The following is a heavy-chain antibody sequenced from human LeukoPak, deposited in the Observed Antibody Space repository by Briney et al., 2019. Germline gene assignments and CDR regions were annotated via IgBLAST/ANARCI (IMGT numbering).Heavy chain of an antibody. Sequence: SETLSLTCSVSGGSINNYWWNWIRQPPWKGLEWIGYIYYSGSTSYNPSLKSRLTISVDTSLNQFSLKLNSVTAADTAVYCSGGDCYSKALDYWGQGILVTVSS. V-gene: IGHV4-59*01. CDR1: GGSINNYW. J-gene: IGHJ4*02. CDR3: GGDCYSKALDY. D-gene: IGHD2-15*01. CDR2: IYYSGST.